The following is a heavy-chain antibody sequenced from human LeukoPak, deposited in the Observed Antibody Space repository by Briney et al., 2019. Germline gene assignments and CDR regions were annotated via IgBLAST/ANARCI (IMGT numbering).Heavy chain of an antibody. D-gene: IGHD1-1*01. CDR2: ISSNGGST. Sequence: GGSLRLSCAASGFAFGSYGMHWVRQAPGKGLEYVSAISSNGGSTYYANSVKGRFTISRDNSQNTLYLQMGSLRSEDMAVYYCARDGSGTQVDAFDLWGQGTMVTVSS. CDR3: ARDGSGTQVDAFDL. V-gene: IGHV3-64*01. CDR1: GFAFGSYG. J-gene: IGHJ3*01.